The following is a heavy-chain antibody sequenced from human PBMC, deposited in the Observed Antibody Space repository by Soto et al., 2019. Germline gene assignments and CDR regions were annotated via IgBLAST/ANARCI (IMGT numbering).Heavy chain of an antibody. CDR3: ARAPPAGYYCYGMDV. CDR1: GFTFSSYW. CDR2: INSDGSST. D-gene: IGHD3-10*01. V-gene: IGHV3-74*01. Sequence: EVQLVESGGGLVQPGGSLRLSCAASGFTFSSYWMHWVRQAPGKGLVWVSRINSDGSSTSYADSVKGRFTISRDNAKNTLYLQMNSLRAEDTAVYYCARAPPAGYYCYGMDVWGQGTTVTVSS. J-gene: IGHJ6*02.